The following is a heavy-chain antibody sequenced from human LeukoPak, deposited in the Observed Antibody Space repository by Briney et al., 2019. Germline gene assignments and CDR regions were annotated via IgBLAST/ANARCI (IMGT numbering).Heavy chain of an antibody. CDR1: GVSITTYY. V-gene: IGHV4-59*01. CDR2: IYYSGST. D-gene: IGHD6-13*01. Sequence: SETLSLTCTVSGVSITTYYWTWIRHPPGKGLEWIGYIYYSGSTNYNPSLNSRVTISVDTSKNQFSLKLSSVTAADTAVYYCARGYSSSWRRGFDYWGQGTLVTVSS. CDR3: ARGYSSSWRRGFDY. J-gene: IGHJ4*02.